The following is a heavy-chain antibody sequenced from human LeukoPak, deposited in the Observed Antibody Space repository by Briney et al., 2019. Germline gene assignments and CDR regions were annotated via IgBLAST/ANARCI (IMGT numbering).Heavy chain of an antibody. CDR2: IYYSGST. Sequence: SETLSLTCTVSGGSISDYYWSWLRQPPGKGLEWVGYIYYSGSTNYNPSLKSRLTISVDTSKSQFSLKLSSVTATDTAVYSCARGLLGYSNSWLGVAFDIWGQGTMVSVSS. V-gene: IGHV4-59*01. CDR1: GGSISDYY. CDR3: ARGLLGYSNSWLGVAFDI. J-gene: IGHJ3*02. D-gene: IGHD6-13*01.